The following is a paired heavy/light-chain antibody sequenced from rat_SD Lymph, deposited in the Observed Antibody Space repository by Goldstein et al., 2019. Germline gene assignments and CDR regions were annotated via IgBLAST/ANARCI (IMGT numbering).Heavy chain of an antibody. CDR2: INTNTGKT. D-gene: IGHD1-9*01. J-gene: IGHJ1*01. CDR3: ARSRYYGYNYPDF. Sequence: QIQLVQSGPEVKKPGESVKISCKASGYTFTQAGMQWLKQAQGKSLKWMGWINTNTGKTTYAADFTGRFVFSLETSASTAYLQITNLKNEDMATYFCARSRYYGYNYPDFWGPGTMVTVSS. V-gene: IGHV9-8*01. CDR1: GYTFTQAG.
Light chain of an antibody. V-gene: IGKV12S16*01. Sequence: DIQMTQSPASLSASLEEIVTITCQASQDIGNWLAWYQQKPGKSPQLLIYGATSLADGVPSRFSGSRSGTQYSLKISRLQVEDIGIYYCLQAYSAPYTFGAGTKLELK. J-gene: IGKJ2-3*01. CDR3: LQAYSAPYT. CDR2: GAT. CDR1: QDIGNW.